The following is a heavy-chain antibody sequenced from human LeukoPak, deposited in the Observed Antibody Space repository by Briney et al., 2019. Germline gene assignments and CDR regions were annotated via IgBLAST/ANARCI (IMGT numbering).Heavy chain of an antibody. D-gene: IGHD5-18*01. Sequence: KASETLSLTCTVSGGSISSYYWSWIRQPPGKGLEWIGYIYYSGSTNYNPSLKSRVTISVDTSKNQFSLKLSSVTAADTAVYYCARLRGYSYPYDYWGQGTLVTVSS. CDR2: IYYSGST. CDR1: GGSISSYY. J-gene: IGHJ4*02. V-gene: IGHV4-59*08. CDR3: ARLRGYSYPYDY.